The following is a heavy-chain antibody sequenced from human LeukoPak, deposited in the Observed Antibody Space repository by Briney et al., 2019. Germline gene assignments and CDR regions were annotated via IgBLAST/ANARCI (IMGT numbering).Heavy chain of an antibody. CDR3: AKDTGAMSDSSGVFDY. CDR2: ISWNSGSI. Sequence: GGSLRLSCAASGFTFDDYAMHWVRQAPGKGLEWVSGISWNSGSIGYADSVKGRFTISRDNAKNSLYLQMSSLRAEDTALYYCAKDTGAMSDSSGVFDYWGQGTLVTVSS. J-gene: IGHJ4*02. V-gene: IGHV3-9*01. CDR1: GFTFDDYA. D-gene: IGHD3-22*01.